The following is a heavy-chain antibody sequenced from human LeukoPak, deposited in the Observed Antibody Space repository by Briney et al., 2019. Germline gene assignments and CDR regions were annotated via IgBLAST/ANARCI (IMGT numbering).Heavy chain of an antibody. J-gene: IGHJ6*03. V-gene: IGHV1-2*02. CDR1: GYTFTGYY. CDR3: ASEGVAAAAARGYYYYMDV. CDR2: INPNSGGT. D-gene: IGHD6-13*01. Sequence: ASVKVSCKASGYTFTGYYMHWVRQAPGQGLEWMGWINPNSGGTNYAQKFQGRVTMTRDTSISTACMELSRLRSDDTAVYYCASEGVAAAAARGYYYYMDVWGKGTTVTVSS.